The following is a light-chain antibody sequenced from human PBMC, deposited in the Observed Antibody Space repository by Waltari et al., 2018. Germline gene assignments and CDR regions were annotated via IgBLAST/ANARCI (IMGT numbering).Light chain of an antibody. Sequence: QSALTQPASVSGSPGQSITIPGSGPDRDVVADDFVSWYQQHPGKAPHLIIYEVSNRPSGISNRFSASKSGNTASLTISGLQAEDEADYYCSSYTTSSAPGVFGTGTRVTVL. J-gene: IGLJ1*01. CDR2: EVS. CDR1: DRDVVADDF. V-gene: IGLV2-14*01. CDR3: SSYTTSSAPGV.